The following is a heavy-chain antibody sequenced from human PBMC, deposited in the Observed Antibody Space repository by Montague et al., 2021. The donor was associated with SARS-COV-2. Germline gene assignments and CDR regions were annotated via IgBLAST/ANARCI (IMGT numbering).Heavy chain of an antibody. J-gene: IGHJ4*02. D-gene: IGHD3-10*01. V-gene: IGHV4-59*12. CDR1: GGSMSSYH. CDR3: ARDVRYYYDQ. CDR2: VSHSGNT. Sequence: SETLSLTCSVSGGSMSSYHWVWIRQPPGKGLEWIGYVSHSGNTNYNLSLKSRVTISLDTSKNRFSLRVTSVTAADTAVYYCARDVRYYYDQWGQGILVTVSS.